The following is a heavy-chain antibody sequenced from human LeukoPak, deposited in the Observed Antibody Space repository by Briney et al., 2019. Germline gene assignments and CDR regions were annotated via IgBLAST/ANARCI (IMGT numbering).Heavy chain of an antibody. J-gene: IGHJ4*02. CDR1: GYTFTGYY. CDR3: ARKSAVRKTSEFDY. CDR2: INPNSGGT. Sequence: VASVKVSFKASGYTFTGYYINWVRQAPGQGLEWMGWINPNSGGTNYPQKFQGRVTMTTDTSISTAYMELSSLRSDDTAVYYCARKSAVRKTSEFDYWGQGTLVTVSS. D-gene: IGHD2-2*01. V-gene: IGHV1-2*02.